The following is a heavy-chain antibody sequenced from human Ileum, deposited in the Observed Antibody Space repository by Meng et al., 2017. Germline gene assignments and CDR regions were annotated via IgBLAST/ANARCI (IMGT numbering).Heavy chain of an antibody. J-gene: IGHJ4*02. D-gene: IGHD3-22*01. CDR2: INHSGST. CDR3: SRTSYYDNSGYYPG. V-gene: IGHV4-34*01. Sequence: QGQLQPVGAGLVKPSETLALTCAVYGGSFSGYYWSWIRQPPGKGLEWIGEINHSGSTNYNPSLKSRVTISVDTSKNQFSLKLSSVTAADTAVYYCSRTSYYDNSGYYPGWGQGTLVTVSS. CDR1: GGSFSGYY.